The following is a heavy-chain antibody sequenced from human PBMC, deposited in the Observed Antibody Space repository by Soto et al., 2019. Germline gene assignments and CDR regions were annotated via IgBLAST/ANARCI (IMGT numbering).Heavy chain of an antibody. CDR1: GGSISSYY. D-gene: IGHD3-3*01. J-gene: IGHJ6*02. Sequence: SETLSLTCTVSGGSISSYYWSWIRQPPGKGLEWIGYIYYSGSTNYNPSLKSRVTISVDTSKNHFSLKLSSVTAADTAVYYCARAIYDFWSGYSPYGMDVWGQGTTVTVSS. CDR3: ARAIYDFWSGYSPYGMDV. V-gene: IGHV4-59*01. CDR2: IYYSGST.